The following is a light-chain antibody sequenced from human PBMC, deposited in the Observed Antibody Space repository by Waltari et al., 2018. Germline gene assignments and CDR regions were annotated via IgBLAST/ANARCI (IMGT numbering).Light chain of an antibody. CDR3: QQYYSMPLT. CDR1: QSIFYSSNNKND. CDR2: WAS. Sequence: DIVMTQSPDSLAVSLGERVSINCKSSQSIFYSSNNKNDLAWYQQKPGQPPKLLIYWASSREFGVPKRFSGSGSGTDFTLTISSLEAEDVAIYYCQQYYSMPLTFGPGTTVEI. J-gene: IGKJ3*01. V-gene: IGKV4-1*01.